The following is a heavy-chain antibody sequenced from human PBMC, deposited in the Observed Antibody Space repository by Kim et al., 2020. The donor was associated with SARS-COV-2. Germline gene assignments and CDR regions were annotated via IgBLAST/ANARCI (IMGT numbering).Heavy chain of an antibody. Sequence: SETLSLTCTVSGGSISSSSYYWGWIRQPPGKGLEWIGSIYYSGSTYYNPSLKSRVTISVDTSKNQFSLKLSSVTAADTAVYYCARVQRLARIVGYWGQGTLVTVSS. V-gene: IGHV4-39*07. D-gene: IGHD1-26*01. CDR1: GGSISSSSYY. J-gene: IGHJ4*02. CDR3: ARVQRLARIVGY. CDR2: IYYSGST.